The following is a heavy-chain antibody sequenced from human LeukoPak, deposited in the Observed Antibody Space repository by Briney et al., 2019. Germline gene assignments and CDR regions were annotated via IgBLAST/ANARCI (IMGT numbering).Heavy chain of an antibody. Sequence: GGSLRLSCAASGFTFSTFWVTWVRQAPGKGLEWVAHIKEDGSETYYADSVKGRFTISRDNGKNSLYLQMNSLRADDTAVYYCARATRYCSSTSCSNDAFDIWGQGTMVTVSS. J-gene: IGHJ3*02. D-gene: IGHD2-2*01. V-gene: IGHV3-7*01. CDR2: IKEDGSET. CDR3: ARATRYCSSTSCSNDAFDI. CDR1: GFTFSTFW.